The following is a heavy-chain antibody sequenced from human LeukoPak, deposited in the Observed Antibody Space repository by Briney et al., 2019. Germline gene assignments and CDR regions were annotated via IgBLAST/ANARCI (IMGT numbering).Heavy chain of an antibody. V-gene: IGHV5-51*01. CDR3: ARVPRGYSYGLLIDY. Sequence: GESLKISCKGSGYRLTSYWIGWVRQMPGKGLECMGIIYPGDSDTRYSPSFQGQVTISADKSISTAYLQWSSLKASDTAMYYCARVPRGYSYGLLIDYWGQGTLVTVSS. CDR2: IYPGDSDT. CDR1: GYRLTSYW. D-gene: IGHD5-18*01. J-gene: IGHJ4*02.